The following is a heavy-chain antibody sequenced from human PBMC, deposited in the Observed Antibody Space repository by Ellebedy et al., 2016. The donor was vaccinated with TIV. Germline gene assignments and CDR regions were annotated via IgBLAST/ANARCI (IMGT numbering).Heavy chain of an antibody. CDR1: GFTSNTYA. V-gene: IGHV3-30-3*01. D-gene: IGHD6-19*01. CDR3: ARDLDKSSGWYGGAAY. Sequence: PGGSLRPSCAASGFTSNTYAMHWVRQAPGKGLERVAVISYHGYSNYYADSLKGRFTISRDNSMTTLYLEMNSLRAEDTAVYYCARDLDKSSGWYGGAAYWGQGTLFTVSS. J-gene: IGHJ4*02. CDR2: ISYHGYSN.